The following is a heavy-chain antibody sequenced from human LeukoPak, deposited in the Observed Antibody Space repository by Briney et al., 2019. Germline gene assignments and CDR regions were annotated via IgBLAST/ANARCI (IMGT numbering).Heavy chain of an antibody. J-gene: IGHJ4*02. CDR3: ARARPYYYDSSGYYDYFDY. CDR2: IKQDGSEK. D-gene: IGHD3-22*01. CDR1: GFTFSSYW. Sequence: GGSLRLSCAASGFTFSSYWMSWVRQAPGKGLEWVANIKQDGSEKYYVDSVKGRFTISRDNAKNSLYLQMNSLRAEDTAVYYCARARPYYYDSSGYYDYFDYWGQGTLATVSS. V-gene: IGHV3-7*01.